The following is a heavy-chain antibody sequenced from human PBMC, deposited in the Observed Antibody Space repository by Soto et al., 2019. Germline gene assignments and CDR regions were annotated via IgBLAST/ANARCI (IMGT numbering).Heavy chain of an antibody. CDR1: GGSISSSSYY. J-gene: IGHJ5*02. CDR2: IYYSGST. D-gene: IGHD3-22*01. V-gene: IGHV4-39*01. Sequence: SETLSLTCTVSGGSISSSSYYWGWIRQPPGKGLEWIGSIYYSGSTCYNPSLKSRVTISVDTSKNQFSLKLSSVTAADTAVYYCARLWLLNWFDPWGQGTLVTVSS. CDR3: ARLWLLNWFDP.